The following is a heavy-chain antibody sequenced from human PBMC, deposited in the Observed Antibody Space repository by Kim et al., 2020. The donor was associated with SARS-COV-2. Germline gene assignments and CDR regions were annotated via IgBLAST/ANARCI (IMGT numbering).Heavy chain of an antibody. Sequence: GGSLRLSCAASGFTFSSYAMHWVRQAPGKGLEWVAVISYDGSNKYYADSVKGRFTISRDNSKNTLYLQMNSLRAEDTAVYYCARSRDGYKTQYSDYWGQGTLVTVSS. CDR1: GFTFSSYA. CDR3: ARSRDGYKTQYSDY. V-gene: IGHV3-30*04. D-gene: IGHD5-12*01. J-gene: IGHJ4*02. CDR2: ISYDGSNK.